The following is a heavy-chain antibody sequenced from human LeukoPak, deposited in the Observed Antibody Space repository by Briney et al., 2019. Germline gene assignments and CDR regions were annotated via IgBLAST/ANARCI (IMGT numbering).Heavy chain of an antibody. V-gene: IGHV3-33*01. CDR3: ARDVDCSSSSCYELDY. J-gene: IGHJ4*02. CDR2: IWYDGSKK. CDR1: GFTFRNYG. Sequence: GGSLRLSCAASGFTFRNYGMHWVRQAPGQGLEWVAVIWYDGSKKYYADSVKGRFTISRDTSKNTLYLQMTSLRVVDTAVYYCARDVDCSSSSCYELDYWGQGTLVTVSS. D-gene: IGHD2-2*01.